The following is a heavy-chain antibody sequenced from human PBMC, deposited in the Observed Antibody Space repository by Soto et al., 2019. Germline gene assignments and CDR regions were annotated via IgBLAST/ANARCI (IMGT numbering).Heavy chain of an antibody. V-gene: IGHV3-23*01. CDR1: EFTFSTYA. CDR2: ISVGGGIT. Sequence: GSLRLSCVGSEFTFSTYAMTWVRQAPGKGLEWVSGISVGGGITKYADSVKGRFTISRDNSKNTLYLQMNSLRAEDTARYYCAKDPNGDYIGAFDSWGQGTLVTVSS. D-gene: IGHD4-17*01. J-gene: IGHJ4*02. CDR3: AKDPNGDYIGAFDS.